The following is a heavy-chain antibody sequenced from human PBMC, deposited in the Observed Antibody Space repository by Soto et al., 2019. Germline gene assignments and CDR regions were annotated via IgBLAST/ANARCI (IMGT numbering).Heavy chain of an antibody. Sequence: QVQLMQSGAEVKKPGASMKVSCKASGFTFTSYGISWVRQAPGQGLEWMGWVSAYNGNTHYAQKLQGRVTMTTDTFTTTAYLELRSLRSDDTAVYYWSRGGSSWQPHADYWGQGTRVTVSS. CDR1: GFTFTSYG. J-gene: IGHJ4*02. CDR2: VSAYNGNT. D-gene: IGHD6-13*01. CDR3: SRGGSSWQPHADY. V-gene: IGHV1-18*01.